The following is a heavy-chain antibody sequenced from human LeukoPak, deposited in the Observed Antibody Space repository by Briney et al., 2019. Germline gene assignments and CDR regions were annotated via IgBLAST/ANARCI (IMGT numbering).Heavy chain of an antibody. D-gene: IGHD4-23*01. V-gene: IGHV3-21*01. J-gene: IGHJ4*02. CDR2: ISSSSSYI. Sequence: PGGSVRLSCAASGFTFSSYSMNWVRQTPGKGLEWVSSISSSSSYIYYADSVKGRFTISRDNAKNSLYLQMNSLRAEDTAVYYCARVRPYGGRVFDYWGQGTLVTVSS. CDR1: GFTFSSYS. CDR3: ARVRPYGGRVFDY.